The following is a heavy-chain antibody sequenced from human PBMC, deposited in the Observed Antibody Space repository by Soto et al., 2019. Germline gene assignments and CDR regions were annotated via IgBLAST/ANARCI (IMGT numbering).Heavy chain of an antibody. J-gene: IGHJ5*02. V-gene: IGHV4-59*01. D-gene: IGHD3-9*01. Sequence: SATLSLTCSVSNGSISTYYWTWVRQPPGKGLEWIGYVYYSGSTNYNPSLKSRVAMSIDTSKNQFSLELKSVTPADTATYYCVRDYLLTGFDTWGQGTLVTVSS. CDR2: VYYSGST. CDR1: NGSISTYY. CDR3: VRDYLLTGFDT.